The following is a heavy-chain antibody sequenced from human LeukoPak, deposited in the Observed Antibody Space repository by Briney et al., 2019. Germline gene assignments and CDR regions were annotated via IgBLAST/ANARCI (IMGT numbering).Heavy chain of an antibody. CDR1: GFTFSSYT. J-gene: IGHJ4*02. CDR2: ISESSTYI. Sequence: GGSLRLPCAASGFTFSSYTMNWVRQAPGKGLEWVSSISESSTYIYHADSVKGRFTISRDNAKNSLYLQMNSLRAEDTAVYYCARARGGYDFSLGYWGQGTLVTVSS. D-gene: IGHD3-3*01. CDR3: ARARGGYDFSLGY. V-gene: IGHV3-21*01.